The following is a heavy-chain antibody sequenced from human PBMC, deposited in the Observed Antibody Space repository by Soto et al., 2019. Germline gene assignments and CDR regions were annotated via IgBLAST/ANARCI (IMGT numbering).Heavy chain of an antibody. CDR3: ARGSIAARGGDYYYGMDV. CDR2: INPSGGST. D-gene: IGHD6-6*01. Sequence: ASVKVSWKASGYTFTSYYMHWVRQAPGQGLEWMGIINPSGGSTSYAQKFQGRVTMTRDTSTSTVYMELSSLGSEDTAVYYCARGSIAARGGDYYYGMDVWGQGTTVTVSS. V-gene: IGHV1-46*01. CDR1: GYTFTSYY. J-gene: IGHJ6*02.